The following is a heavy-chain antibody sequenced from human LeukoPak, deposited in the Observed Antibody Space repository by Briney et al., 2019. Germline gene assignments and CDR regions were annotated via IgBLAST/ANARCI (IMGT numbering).Heavy chain of an antibody. J-gene: IGHJ4*02. Sequence: SETLSLTCTVSGGSINNYYWSWIRQPAGKGLEWIGRINASGRTNYNSALKSRVTISVDTSKNQFSLKLSSVTAADTAVYYCARHGTNTAAMVPSTSTDFDYWGQGTLVTVSS. V-gene: IGHV4-4*07. D-gene: IGHD5-18*01. CDR1: GGSINNYY. CDR3: ARHGTNTAAMVPSTSTDFDY. CDR2: INASGRT.